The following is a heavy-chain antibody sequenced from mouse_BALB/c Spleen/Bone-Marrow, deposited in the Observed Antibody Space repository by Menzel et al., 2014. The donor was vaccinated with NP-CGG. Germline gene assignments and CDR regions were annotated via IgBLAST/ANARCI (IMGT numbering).Heavy chain of an antibody. CDR2: INPESNTI. CDR3: ARLGYYGWFAY. Sequence: KVEESGGGLVQPGGSLKLSCAASGFDFSRYWMSWVRQAPGKGLQWIGEINPESNTINYTPSLKDKFIISRDNAKNTLYLQMSKVRSEDTAFYCCARLGYYGWFAYWGQGTLVTVSA. CDR1: GFDFSRYW. J-gene: IGHJ3*01. D-gene: IGHD2-3*01. V-gene: IGHV4-1*02.